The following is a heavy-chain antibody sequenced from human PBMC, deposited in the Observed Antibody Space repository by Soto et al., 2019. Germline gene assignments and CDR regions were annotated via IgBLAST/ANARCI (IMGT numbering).Heavy chain of an antibody. CDR3: AKDRAASRWFDP. D-gene: IGHD2-15*01. CDR2: ISANGGTT. Sequence: EVQLLESGGGLVQPGGSLRLSCAASGFTFNDYAMNWVRQAPGKGLEWVSVISANGGTTWYADSVRGRFTISRDNSQNRVYLQMSRLSADDTAVYYCAKDRAASRWFDPWGPGTLVVVSS. CDR1: GFTFNDYA. J-gene: IGHJ5*02. V-gene: IGHV3-23*01.